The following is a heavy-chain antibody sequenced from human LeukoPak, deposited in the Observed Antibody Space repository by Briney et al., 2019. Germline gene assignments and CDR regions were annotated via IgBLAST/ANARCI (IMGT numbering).Heavy chain of an antibody. CDR2: ISGSGGST. CDR3: AQDIAWGAFEH. Sequence: GGTLRLSCAASGFTLSSYGMNWVRQAPGKGLEWVSGISGSGGSTYYADSVKGRFTISRDNSKNTVSLQMNSLRVEDTALYYCAQDIAWGAFEHWGQGTLVTVSS. V-gene: IGHV3-23*01. D-gene: IGHD7-27*01. J-gene: IGHJ4*02. CDR1: GFTLSSYG.